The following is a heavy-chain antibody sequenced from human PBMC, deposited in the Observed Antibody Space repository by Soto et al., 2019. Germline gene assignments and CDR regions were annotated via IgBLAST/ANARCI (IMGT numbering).Heavy chain of an antibody. CDR3: ARGSGGPNDPFDY. J-gene: IGHJ4*02. CDR1: GSNFASYD. Sequence: ASGKVSCKASGSNFASYDVNWVRQATGQGLEYLGWMNPNSGNTAYVQKFQGWVTMTRDTSISTAYMELSRLRSDDTAVYYCARGSGGPNDPFDYWGQGTLVTVSS. D-gene: IGHD3-10*01. CDR2: MNPNSGNT. V-gene: IGHV1-8*01.